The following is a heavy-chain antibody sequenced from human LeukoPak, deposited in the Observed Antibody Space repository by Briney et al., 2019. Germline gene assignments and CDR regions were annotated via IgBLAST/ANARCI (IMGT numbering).Heavy chain of an antibody. J-gene: IGHJ4*02. CDR3: GRDLPTVTSIDY. CDR2: ISGSSGYI. Sequence: GGSLRLSCAASGFTFSLYYMTCVRQAPGKGLEWVSSISGSSGYIFYADSVKGRFTISRDNAKNSLYLQMNSLGAEDTAVYYCGRDLPTVTSIDYWGQGTLVTVSS. V-gene: IGHV3-21*06. D-gene: IGHD4-17*01. CDR1: GFTFSLYY.